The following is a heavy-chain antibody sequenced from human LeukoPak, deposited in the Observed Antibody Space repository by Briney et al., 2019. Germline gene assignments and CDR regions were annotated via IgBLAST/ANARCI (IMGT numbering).Heavy chain of an antibody. D-gene: IGHD2-15*01. V-gene: IGHV3-21*01. CDR2: ISTSSSYI. Sequence: GGSLRLSCTVSGFTFSRYSMNWVRQAPGKGLEWVSSISTSSSYIYYADSVKGRFTISRDNARNSLYLQMNTLRAEDTAVYSCARGADGVSSNSRGWFDPWGQGTLVTASS. CDR1: GFTFSRYS. J-gene: IGHJ5*02. CDR3: ARGADGVSSNSRGWFDP.